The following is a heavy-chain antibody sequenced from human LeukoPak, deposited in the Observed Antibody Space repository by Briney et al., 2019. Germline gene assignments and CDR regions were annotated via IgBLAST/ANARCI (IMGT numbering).Heavy chain of an antibody. V-gene: IGHV4-4*07. CDR2: VYNSESI. J-gene: IGHJ5*02. CDR3: ARDRSSSYTRDWFDP. CDR1: GGSISSYY. D-gene: IGHD3-16*02. Sequence: SETLSLTCTVSGGSISSYYWSWIRQPAGKGLEWIGRVYNSESINYNPSLKSRVTMSIDTSKNQFSLKLNSVTAADTAVYYCARDRSSSYTRDWFDPWGQGALVTVSS.